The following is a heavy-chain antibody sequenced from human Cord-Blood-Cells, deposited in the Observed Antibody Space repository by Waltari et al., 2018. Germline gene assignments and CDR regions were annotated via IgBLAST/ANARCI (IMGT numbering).Heavy chain of an antibody. D-gene: IGHD7-27*01. V-gene: IGHV1-69*09. CDR1: GGTFSSYA. Sequence: QVQLVQSGAEVKKPGSSVKVSCKASGGTFSSYAISWVRQAPGQGLEWMGRIIPSLGIANYAQKFQGRVTITADKSTSTAYMELSSLRSEDTAVYYCARGTGDDYYYYYMDVWGKGTTVTVSS. J-gene: IGHJ6*03. CDR3: ARGTGDDYYYYYMDV. CDR2: IIPSLGIA.